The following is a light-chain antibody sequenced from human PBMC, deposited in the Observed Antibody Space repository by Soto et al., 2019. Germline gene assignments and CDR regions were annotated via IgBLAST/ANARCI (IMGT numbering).Light chain of an antibody. CDR3: QSYDSSLSGSRVV. V-gene: IGLV1-40*01. CDR2: GNS. CDR1: SSNIGAGYD. Sequence: QSVLTQPPSVSGAPGQGVTISCTGSSSNIGAGYDVHWYQQLPGTAPKLLIYGNSNRPSGVPDRFSGSKSGTSASLAITGLQAEDEADYYCQSYDSSLSGSRVVFGGGTQLTVL. J-gene: IGLJ2*01.